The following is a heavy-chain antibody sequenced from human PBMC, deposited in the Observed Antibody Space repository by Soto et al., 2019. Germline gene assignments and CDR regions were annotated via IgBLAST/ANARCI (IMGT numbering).Heavy chain of an antibody. CDR2: IYYSGST. Sequence: QVQLQESGPGLVKPSQTLSLTCTVSGGSISSGGYYWSWIRQHPGKGLEWIGYIYYSGSTYYNPSLKSRVTISVDTSKNQFSLKLSSVTAADTAVYYCARGRVVPAAMGYYYYGMDVWGQGTTVTVSS. CDR1: GGSISSGGYY. V-gene: IGHV4-31*03. CDR3: ARGRVVPAAMGYYYYGMDV. D-gene: IGHD2-2*01. J-gene: IGHJ6*02.